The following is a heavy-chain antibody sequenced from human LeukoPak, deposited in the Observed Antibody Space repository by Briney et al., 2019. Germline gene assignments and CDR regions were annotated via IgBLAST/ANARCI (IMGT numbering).Heavy chain of an antibody. J-gene: IGHJ4*02. Sequence: EGSLRLSCAASGFTFSSYWMHWVRQAPGQGLVCVSRLSTSGGITRHAHSVRGRFTISRHNPSNTLYMQTNSLRAEDTAVYYCARQLSGWYDADPYWGQGTLVTVSS. CDR2: LSTSGGIT. CDR1: GFTFSSYW. CDR3: ARQLSGWYDADPY. V-gene: IGHV3-74*01. D-gene: IGHD6-19*01.